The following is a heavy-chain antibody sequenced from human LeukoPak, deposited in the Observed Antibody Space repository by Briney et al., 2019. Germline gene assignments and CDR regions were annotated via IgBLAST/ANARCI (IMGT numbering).Heavy chain of an antibody. Sequence: GGSLRLSCAASGFTFSSYWVSWVRQAPGKGLEWVANIKQDGSEKNYVDSVKGRFTISRDNAKNSLYLQMNSLRAEDTAVYYCARRRVTTGFYYYYMDVWGKGTTVTVSS. CDR2: IKQDGSEK. J-gene: IGHJ6*03. CDR3: ARRRVTTGFYYYYMDV. V-gene: IGHV3-7*01. D-gene: IGHD4-11*01. CDR1: GFTFSSYW.